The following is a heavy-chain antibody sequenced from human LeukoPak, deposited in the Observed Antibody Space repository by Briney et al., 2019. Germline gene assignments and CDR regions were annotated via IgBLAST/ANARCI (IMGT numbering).Heavy chain of an antibody. CDR2: IYYSGSI. CDR1: GGSISSYY. J-gene: IGHJ5*02. D-gene: IGHD2-2*01. CDR3: ARGYCSSTSCHWFDP. Sequence: SETLSLTCTVSGGSISSYYWSWIRQPPGKGLEWIGYIYYSGSINYNPSLKSRVTISVDTSKNQFSLKLSSVTAADTAVYYCARGYCSSTSCHWFDPWGQGTLVTVSS. V-gene: IGHV4-59*01.